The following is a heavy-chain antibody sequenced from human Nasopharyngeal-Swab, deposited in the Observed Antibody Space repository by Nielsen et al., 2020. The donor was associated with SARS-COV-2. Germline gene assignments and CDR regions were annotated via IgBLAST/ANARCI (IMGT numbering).Heavy chain of an antibody. CDR3: ASDYYDSGASGH. Sequence: GESLKISCAASGFDFSKYGVHWVRQAPGKGLDWVATLSPDASRAFYGDSVRGRFTISRDNSKNPLYVQMNSLRPEDTAVYYCASDYYDSGASGHWGQGTLVTVSS. CDR2: LSPDASRA. D-gene: IGHD3-22*01. J-gene: IGHJ4*02. CDR1: GFDFSKYG. V-gene: IGHV3-30-3*01.